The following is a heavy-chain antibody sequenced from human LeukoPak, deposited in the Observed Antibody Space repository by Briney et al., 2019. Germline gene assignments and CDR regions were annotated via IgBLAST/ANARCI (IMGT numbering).Heavy chain of an antibody. CDR2: IYYSKNT. V-gene: IGHV4-39*01. CDR1: GXSISSSSAY. J-gene: IGHJ4*02. Sequence: SETLSLTCTVSGXSISSSSAYWGWIRQPPGKGLEWIGSIYYSKNTYYNPSLKSRVTISADTSKNQFSLTLGSVSATDTAVYYCVSPRGFSYGYFDYWGQGTLVTVSS. D-gene: IGHD5-18*01. CDR3: VSPRGFSYGYFDY.